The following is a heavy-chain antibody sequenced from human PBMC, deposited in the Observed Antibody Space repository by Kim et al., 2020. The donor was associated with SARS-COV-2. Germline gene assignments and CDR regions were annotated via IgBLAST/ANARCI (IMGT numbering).Heavy chain of an antibody. Sequence: GGSLRLSCAASEFTFSEYSMNWVRQVPGKGLEWVSSITSSSTYVYYGDSVKGRFSISRDNAKNLLYLQMNSLGAEDTAVYYCARDKDCNKGVGYSWVDP. CDR2: ITSSSTYV. CDR1: EFTFSEYS. CDR3: ARDKDCNKGVGYSWVDP. J-gene: IGHJ5*02. D-gene: IGHD2-21*01. V-gene: IGHV3-21*04.